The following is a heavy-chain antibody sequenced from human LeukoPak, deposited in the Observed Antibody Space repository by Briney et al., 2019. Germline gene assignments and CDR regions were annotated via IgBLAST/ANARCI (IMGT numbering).Heavy chain of an antibody. J-gene: IGHJ4*02. CDR3: ARGPYLRATINFDY. D-gene: IGHD1-26*01. CDR2: INPNSACT. CDR1: GYTYNGYY. V-gene: IGHV1-2*02. Sequence: GGSVTESCMGTGYTYNGYYMDGVGQAPGKGVEGVGWINPNSACTNYAQKFQGRVTMPRHTSISTAYMELSRLRSDDTAVYYCARGPYLRATINFDYWGQGTLVTVSS.